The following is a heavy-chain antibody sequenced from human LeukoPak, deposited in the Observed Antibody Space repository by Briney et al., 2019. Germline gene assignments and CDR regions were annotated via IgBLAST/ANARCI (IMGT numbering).Heavy chain of an antibody. CDR3: ARVGHYGGNSAILDY. D-gene: IGHD4-23*01. J-gene: IGHJ4*02. CDR2: IYYSGST. CDR1: GGSISSYY. V-gene: IGHV4-59*01. Sequence: PSKTLSLTCTVSGGSISSYYCSWIRQPPGKGLEWIGDIYYSGSTNYNPSLKSRVTISVDTSNNQFSLKLSSVTAADTAVYYCARVGHYGGNSAILDYWGQGPLVTVSS.